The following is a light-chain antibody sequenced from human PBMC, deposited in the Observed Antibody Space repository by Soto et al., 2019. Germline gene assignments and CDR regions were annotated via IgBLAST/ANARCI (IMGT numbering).Light chain of an antibody. Sequence: QSVLTQPASVSGSPGQSITISCTGTSSDVGSSNLVSWYQQYPGKAPKLRIYEGSRRPSGVSGRFSGSKSGNTASLTISGLQAEDEADYYCCSFASSSTFYVFGTGTKVTVL. CDR2: EGS. V-gene: IGLV2-23*01. CDR1: SSDVGSSNL. J-gene: IGLJ1*01. CDR3: CSFASSSTFYV.